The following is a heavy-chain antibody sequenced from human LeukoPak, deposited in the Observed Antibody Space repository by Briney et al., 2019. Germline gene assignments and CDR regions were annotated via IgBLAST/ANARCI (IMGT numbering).Heavy chain of an antibody. CDR2: IYTSGST. Sequence: SQTLSLTCTVSGGSISSGSYYWGWIRQPAGKGLEWIGRIYTSGSTNYNPSLKSRVTISVDTSKNQFSLKLSSVTAADTAVYYCARGTTPPGYYYYYMGVWGKGTTVTVSS. D-gene: IGHD1-14*01. J-gene: IGHJ6*03. CDR3: ARGTTPPGYYYYYMGV. V-gene: IGHV4-61*02. CDR1: GGSISSGSYY.